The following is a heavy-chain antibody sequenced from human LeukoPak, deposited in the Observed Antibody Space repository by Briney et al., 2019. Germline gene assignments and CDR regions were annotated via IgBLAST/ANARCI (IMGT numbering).Heavy chain of an antibody. V-gene: IGHV4-38-2*02. CDR1: GYSISSGYY. J-gene: IGHJ4*02. Sequence: SETLSLTCAVSGYSISSGYYWAWIRQPPGNGLEWIGKVYHNGNTYYNPSLKGRVTISVDTSKNQFSLKLSSVTAADTALYYCAREFTEYYYDSSKASYWGQGTLVTVSS. D-gene: IGHD3-22*01. CDR2: VYHNGNT. CDR3: AREFTEYYYDSSKASY.